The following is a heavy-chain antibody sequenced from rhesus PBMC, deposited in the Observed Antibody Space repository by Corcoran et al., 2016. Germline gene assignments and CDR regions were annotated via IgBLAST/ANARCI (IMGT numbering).Heavy chain of an antibody. D-gene: IGHD6-25*01. V-gene: IGHV4-73*01. CDR1: GGSISGYYY. J-gene: IGHJ6*01. CDR3: AREGIAAAGTGYYGLDS. Sequence: QVQLQQWGEGLVKPSETLSLTCAVYGGSISGYYYWSWIRQPPGKGLEWIGYIYGNSASTNYNPSLKNRVTISKDTSKNQFSLKLSSVTAADTAVYYCAREGIAAAGTGYYGLDSWGQGVLVTVSS. CDR2: IYGNSAST.